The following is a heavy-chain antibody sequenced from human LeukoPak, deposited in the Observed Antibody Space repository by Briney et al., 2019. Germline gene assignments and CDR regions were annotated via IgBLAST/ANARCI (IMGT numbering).Heavy chain of an antibody. D-gene: IGHD5-18*01. CDR2: IYYTGAT. CDR1: GGSISSYY. V-gene: IGHV4-59*01. Sequence: SETLSLTCTGSGGSISSYYGSWIRLPPGKGLEWIGYIYYTGATYYNPSLKSRVTISLDTSKNQFSLQLSSVTAADAAVYYCARAGYSYGTGYYFDYRGQGALVTVSP. CDR3: ARAGYSYGTGYYFDY. J-gene: IGHJ4*02.